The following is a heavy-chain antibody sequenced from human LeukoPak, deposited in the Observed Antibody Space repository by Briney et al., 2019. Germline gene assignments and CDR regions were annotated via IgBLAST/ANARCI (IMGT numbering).Heavy chain of an antibody. CDR3: AKEPRENSGYYVSGWFDP. D-gene: IGHD5-12*01. CDR1: GFTFSSYA. Sequence: GGTLRLSCAASGFTFSSYAMSWVRQAPGKGLEWVSAISGSGGSTYYADSVKGRFTISRDNSKNTLFLQMNSLRADDTAVYYCAKEPRENSGYYVSGWFDPWGQGTLVTVSS. CDR2: ISGSGGST. J-gene: IGHJ5*02. V-gene: IGHV3-23*01.